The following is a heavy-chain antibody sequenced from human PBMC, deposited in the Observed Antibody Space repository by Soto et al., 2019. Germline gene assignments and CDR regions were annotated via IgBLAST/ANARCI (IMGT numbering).Heavy chain of an antibody. CDR1: GFTFSSYS. CDR2: ISSSSSYI. J-gene: IGHJ3*02. V-gene: IGHV3-21*01. Sequence: EVQLVASGGGMVKPGGSLSLSCAASGFTFSSYSMNWFRQAPGNGLEWVSSISSSSSYIYYADSVKGRFTISRDNAKNSLYLQMNSLRAEDTDVYYCAIWYSSSEGGFDIWCQGTMVTVSS. CDR3: AIWYSSSEGGFDI. D-gene: IGHD6-13*01.